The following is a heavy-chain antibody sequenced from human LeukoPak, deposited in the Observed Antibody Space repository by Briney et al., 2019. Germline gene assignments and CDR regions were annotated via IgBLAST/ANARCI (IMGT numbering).Heavy chain of an antibody. Sequence: SETLSLTCTVSGGSISSYYWSWIRQPAGKGLEWIGRIYTSGSTNYNPSLKSRVTMSVDTSKNQFSLKLSSVTAADTAVYYCARARDYYDILTGYLYYFDYWGQGTLVTVSS. V-gene: IGHV4-4*07. J-gene: IGHJ4*02. D-gene: IGHD3-9*01. CDR3: ARARDYYDILTGYLYYFDY. CDR2: IYTSGST. CDR1: GGSISSYY.